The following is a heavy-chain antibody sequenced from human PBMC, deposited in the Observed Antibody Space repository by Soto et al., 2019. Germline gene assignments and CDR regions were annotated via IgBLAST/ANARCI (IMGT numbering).Heavy chain of an antibody. CDR2: IKQDGSEK. V-gene: IGHV3-7*04. CDR3: VRDWFMDY. CDR1: GFTFSSHW. D-gene: IGHD3-10*01. Sequence: EVQLVESGGGLVQPGGSLRLSCVGSGFTFSSHWINWIRQAPGKGLEWLAVIKQDGSEKKYVDSLRGRFTISRDNAKNSVYLQMNSLSVDDTAVYFCVRDWFMDYWGQGTLVTVSS. J-gene: IGHJ4*02.